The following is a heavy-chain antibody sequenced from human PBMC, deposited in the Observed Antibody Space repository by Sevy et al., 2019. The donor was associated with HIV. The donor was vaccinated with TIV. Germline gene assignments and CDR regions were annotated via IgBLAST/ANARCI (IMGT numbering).Heavy chain of an antibody. J-gene: IGHJ4*02. V-gene: IGHV1-24*01. CDR2: FDPEDDER. D-gene: IGHD3-22*01. Sequence: ASVKVSCKVSGYTLTAFAMHWVRQAPGKGLEWMGTFDPEDDERIYAQKFQGRVSMTEDTSTDTAYMELSSLRSEDTAIYYCATTNDYYDSSAYPVDYWGQGTLVTVSS. CDR3: ATTNDYYDSSAYPVDY. CDR1: GYTLTAFA.